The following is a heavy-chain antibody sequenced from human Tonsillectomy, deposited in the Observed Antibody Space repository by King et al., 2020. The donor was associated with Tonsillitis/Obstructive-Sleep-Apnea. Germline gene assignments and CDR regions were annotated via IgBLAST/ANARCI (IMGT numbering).Heavy chain of an antibody. Sequence: QLVQSGAEVKQPWSSVNVSCKASGGTFSSSAISWVRQAPGQGLEWMGGIIPILGIATYAQKFQGRVTITADTSTSTASMELSSLRSEDTAVYYCARGSRGSSTSCYDYWGQGPLVTVSS. D-gene: IGHD2-2*01. J-gene: IGHJ4*02. CDR3: ARGSRGSSTSCYDY. CDR1: GGTFSSSA. V-gene: IGHV1-69*10. CDR2: IIPILGIA.